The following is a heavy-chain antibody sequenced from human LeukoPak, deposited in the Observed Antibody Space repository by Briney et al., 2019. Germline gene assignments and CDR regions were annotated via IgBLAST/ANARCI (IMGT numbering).Heavy chain of an antibody. CDR3: ARHSLPGTTPFDY. J-gene: IGHJ4*02. V-gene: IGHV1-46*01. CDR1: GYTFISYY. D-gene: IGHD1-1*01. CDR2: INPKTGST. Sequence: ASVKVSCKASGYTFISYYVHWVRQVPGQGLEWMGIINPKTGSTTYPQKSQGRVTMTRDTSTSTVYMELSSLESEDTALYYCARHSLPGTTPFDYWGQGTLVTVS.